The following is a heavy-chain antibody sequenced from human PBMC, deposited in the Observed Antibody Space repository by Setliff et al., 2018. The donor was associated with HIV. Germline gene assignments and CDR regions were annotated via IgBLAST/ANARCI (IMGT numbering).Heavy chain of an antibody. CDR1: GTSVSNTDYY. V-gene: IGHV4-39*01. CDR2: IHHSGST. D-gene: IGHD3-3*01. CDR3: ARPSFGIGGGSIFDS. Sequence: PSETLSLTCTVSGTSVSNTDYYWSWIRLPPGKGLEWIASIHHSGSTWYNPSLKSRVTISADMSKNQFSLKLFSVTAADTAVYYCARPSFGIGGGSIFDSWGQGTVVTVSS. J-gene: IGHJ4*02.